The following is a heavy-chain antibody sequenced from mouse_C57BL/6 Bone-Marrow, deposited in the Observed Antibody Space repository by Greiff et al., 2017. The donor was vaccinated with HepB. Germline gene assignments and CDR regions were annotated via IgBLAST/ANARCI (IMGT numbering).Heavy chain of an antibody. Sequence: VHLVESGPELVKPGASVKISCKASGYAFSSSWMNWVKQRPGKGLEWIGRIYPGDGDTNYNGKFKGKATLTADKSSSTAYMQLSSLTSEDSAVYFCARSGLTGTFAYWGQGTLVTVSA. CDR1: GYAFSSSW. CDR2: IYPGDGDT. CDR3: ARSGLTGTFAY. V-gene: IGHV1-82*01. J-gene: IGHJ3*01. D-gene: IGHD4-1*01.